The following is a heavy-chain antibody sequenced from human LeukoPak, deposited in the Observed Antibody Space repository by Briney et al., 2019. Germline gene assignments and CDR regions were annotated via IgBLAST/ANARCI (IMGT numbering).Heavy chain of an antibody. CDR1: GGSISSSNW. V-gene: IGHV4-4*02. CDR3: ARDSSGWLFYAFDI. CDR2: IYHSGST. J-gene: IGHJ3*02. D-gene: IGHD6-19*01. Sequence: PSGTLSLTCAVSGGSISSSNWWSWVRQPPGKGLEWIGEIYHSGSTNYNPSPKSRVTISIDKSKNQFSLKLSSVTAADTAVYYCARDSSGWLFYAFDIWGQGTMVTVSS.